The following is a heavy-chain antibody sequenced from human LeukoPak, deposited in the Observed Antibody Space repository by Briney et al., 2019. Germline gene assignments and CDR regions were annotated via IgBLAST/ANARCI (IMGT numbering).Heavy chain of an antibody. CDR3: AREIDRDDYNRFFDY. CDR1: GYSFSTYT. J-gene: IGHJ4*02. V-gene: IGHV1-3*01. Sequence: ASVKVSCKASGYSFSTYTMNWVRQAPGQRLEWMGWINAVNGNTKYSQKFRGRVTITRDTSASTAYMEMRSLRSEDTAVYYCAREIDRDDYNRFFDYWGQGTLVTVSS. CDR2: INAVNGNT. D-gene: IGHD5-24*01.